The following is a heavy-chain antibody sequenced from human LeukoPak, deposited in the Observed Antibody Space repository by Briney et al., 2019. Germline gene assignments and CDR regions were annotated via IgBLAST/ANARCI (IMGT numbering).Heavy chain of an antibody. D-gene: IGHD3-9*01. CDR3: ARERYFGWLFDY. V-gene: IGHV4-61*02. CDR1: GGSISSGSYY. J-gene: IGHJ4*02. Sequence: SQTLSLTCTVSGGSISSGSYYWSWIRQPAGKGLEWIGRIYTSGSTNYNPSLKSRVTISVDTSKNQFSLKLSSVTAADTAVYYCARERYFGWLFDYWGQGTLVTVSS. CDR2: IYTSGST.